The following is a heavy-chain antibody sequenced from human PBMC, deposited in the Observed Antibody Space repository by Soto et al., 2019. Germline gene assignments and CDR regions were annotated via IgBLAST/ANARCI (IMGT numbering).Heavy chain of an antibody. J-gene: IGHJ5*02. Sequence: ASVKVSRKASRYTLTSYGSRWLGQPAGQRLEWMGWIIAYNGNTNYAQKLHGGVTLTTYTSTRTAAVEVRGQKYSYTAVYYCARDGKSSIELLGWLDNWGQGTLVTVFS. CDR1: RYTLTSYG. CDR3: ARDGKSSIELLGWLDN. D-gene: IGHD6-6*01. CDR2: IIAYNGNT. V-gene: IGHV1-18*01.